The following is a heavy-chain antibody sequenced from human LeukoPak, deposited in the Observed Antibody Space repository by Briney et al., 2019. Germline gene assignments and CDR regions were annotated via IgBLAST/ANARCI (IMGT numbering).Heavy chain of an antibody. CDR2: IIPIFGTA. J-gene: IGHJ4*02. CDR1: GGTFSSYA. CDR3: ARDQSGYSYGDFDY. D-gene: IGHD5-18*01. Sequence: SVKVSCKASGGTFSSYAISWVRQAPGQGLEWMGGIIPIFGTANYAQKFQGRVTITADESTSTAYMELSSLRSEDTAVYYCARDQSGYSYGDFDYWGQGTLVTVSS. V-gene: IGHV1-69*13.